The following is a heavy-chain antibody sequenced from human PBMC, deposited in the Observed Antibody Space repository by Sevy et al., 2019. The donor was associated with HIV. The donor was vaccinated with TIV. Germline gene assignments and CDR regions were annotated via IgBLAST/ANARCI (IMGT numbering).Heavy chain of an antibody. J-gene: IGHJ3*02. CDR2: ISVTSART. CDR1: GFTFSNYG. CDR3: AKDPNDYCHSFDI. D-gene: IGHD1-1*01. Sequence: GGSLRLSCVGSGFTFSNYGMTWVRQAPGKGLEWVSSISVTSARTYYADSVRGRFTVSSDNSGNTLYLQMNSLGAEDTAVYYCAKDPNDYCHSFDIWGQGTLVTVSS. V-gene: IGHV3-23*01.